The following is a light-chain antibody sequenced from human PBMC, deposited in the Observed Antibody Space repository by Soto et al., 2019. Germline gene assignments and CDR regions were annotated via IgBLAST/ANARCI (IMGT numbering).Light chain of an antibody. CDR3: AAHGAIGV. CDR2: EVS. J-gene: IGLJ1*01. V-gene: IGLV2-14*01. CDR1: RTDISGHNH. Sequence: QSALTQPASVSGSPGQSITISCTGSRTDISGHNHVSWYQQHPDKAPKLIIYEVSDRPSGVSDRFSGSKSGNTASLTISGLQAEDEAGYYCAAHGAIGVFGAGTKLTVL.